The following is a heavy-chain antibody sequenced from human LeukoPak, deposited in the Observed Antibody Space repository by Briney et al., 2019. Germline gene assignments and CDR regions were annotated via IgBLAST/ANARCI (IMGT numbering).Heavy chain of an antibody. J-gene: IGHJ3*02. D-gene: IGHD5-24*01. CDR3: ARVGYNSAFDI. V-gene: IGHV4-59*01. CDR2: IYDSGST. CDR1: GGSISSYY. Sequence: PSETLSLTCSVSGGSISSYYWSWIRQPPGKGLEWIGYIYDSGSTNYNPSLNSRVTISVDTPKNQFSLKLSSVTAADTAVYYCARVGYNSAFDIWGQGTMVTVSS.